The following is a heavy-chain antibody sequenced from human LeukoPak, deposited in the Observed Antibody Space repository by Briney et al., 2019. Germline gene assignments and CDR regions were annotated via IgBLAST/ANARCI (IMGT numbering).Heavy chain of an antibody. J-gene: IGHJ5*02. CDR2: ISSSSNYK. Sequence: GGSLRLSCAASGFNFRTYSMNWVRQAPGKGLEWVSLISSSSNYKYYADSVKGRFTISRDNAKNSLYLQMNSLRAEDAAVYYCTRGPSSCNDVKCPRGWFGPWGQGTLVTVSS. CDR1: GFNFRTYS. D-gene: IGHD2/OR15-2a*01. V-gene: IGHV3-21*01. CDR3: TRGPSSCNDVKCPRGWFGP.